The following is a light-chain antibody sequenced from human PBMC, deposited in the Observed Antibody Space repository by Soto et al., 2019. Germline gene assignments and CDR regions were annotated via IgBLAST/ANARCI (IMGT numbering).Light chain of an antibody. CDR3: QHYYNWPFT. CDR1: QRVSSN. V-gene: IGKV3-15*01. CDR2: GAA. J-gene: IGKJ3*01. Sequence: EIVRTQAPATLSVAPGERATLSCRARQRVSSNLAWYQQKPGQAPRLLSYGAATRATGIPARFSGSGSGPAFTPTPSRLQSADFAVYYCQHYYNWPFTLGPGTLVVLK.